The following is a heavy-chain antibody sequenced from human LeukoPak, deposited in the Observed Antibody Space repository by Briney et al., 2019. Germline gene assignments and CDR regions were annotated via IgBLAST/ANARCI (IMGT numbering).Heavy chain of an antibody. CDR2: ISSSSTI. CDR1: GFTFSSYS. Sequence: GGSLRLSCAASGFTFSSYSMNWVRQAPGKGLEWVSYISSSSTIYYADSVKGRFTISRDNAKNSLYLQMNSLRAEDTAVYYCARDCLGLLRGAAYFDYWGQGTLVTVSS. V-gene: IGHV3-48*01. CDR3: ARDCLGLLRGAAYFDY. J-gene: IGHJ4*02. D-gene: IGHD2-15*01.